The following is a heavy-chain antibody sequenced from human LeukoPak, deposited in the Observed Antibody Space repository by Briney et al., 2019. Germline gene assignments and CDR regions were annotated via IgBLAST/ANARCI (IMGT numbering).Heavy chain of an antibody. J-gene: IGHJ4*02. CDR1: GFTFSSYS. CDR2: ISRSSSSI. V-gene: IGHV3-21*01. Sequence: GGSLRLSCAASGFTFSSYSMNWVRRAPGKGLEWVSSISRSSSSIYYADSVKGRFTISRDNSKNTLYLQMNSLRAEDTAVYYCAKDSSADDSSGYSYYFDYWGQGTLVTVSS. D-gene: IGHD3-22*01. CDR3: AKDSSADDSSGYSYYFDY.